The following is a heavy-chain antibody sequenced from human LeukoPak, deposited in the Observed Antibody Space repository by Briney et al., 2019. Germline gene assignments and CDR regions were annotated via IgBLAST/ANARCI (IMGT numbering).Heavy chain of an antibody. V-gene: IGHV1-18*01. Sequence: ASVKVSCKASGYTFTSYGNSWVRQAPGQGLEWMGWISAYNGNTNYAQKLQGRVTMTTDTSTSTASMELRSLRSDDTAVYYCARFFCAYMITHGMDVWGHGTTVTVSS. D-gene: IGHD3-16*01. CDR1: GYTFTSYG. CDR3: ARFFCAYMITHGMDV. J-gene: IGHJ6*02. CDR2: ISAYNGNT.